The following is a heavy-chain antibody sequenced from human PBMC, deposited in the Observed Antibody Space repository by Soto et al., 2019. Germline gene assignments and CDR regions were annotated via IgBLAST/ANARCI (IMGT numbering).Heavy chain of an antibody. CDR1: GYSFTSYW. J-gene: IGHJ6*02. CDR3: ASSPRGYCSSTSCRELGNYYGMDV. D-gene: IGHD2-2*01. CDR2: IDPSDSYT. V-gene: IGHV5-10-1*01. Sequence: PGESLKISCRGLGYSFTSYWIGWVRQMPGEGLEWMGRIDPSDSYTNYSPSFQGHVTISADKSISTAYLQWSSLKASDTAMYYCASSPRGYCSSTSCRELGNYYGMDVWGQGTTVTAP.